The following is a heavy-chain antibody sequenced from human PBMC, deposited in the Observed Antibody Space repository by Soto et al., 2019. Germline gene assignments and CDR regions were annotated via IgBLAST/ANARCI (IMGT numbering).Heavy chain of an antibody. CDR2: IIPIFGTA. CDR3: ALPWPSYYDFWGGSPPQYYYYGMDV. D-gene: IGHD3-3*01. J-gene: IGHJ6*02. V-gene: IGHV1-69*06. Sequence: QVQLVQSGAEVKKPGSSVKVSCKASGGTFSSYAISWVRQAPGQGLEWMGGIIPIFGTANYAQKFQGRVPITPDKSTSTAYMELSSLRSEDTAVYYCALPWPSYYDFWGGSPPQYYYYGMDVWGQGTTVTVSS. CDR1: GGTFSSYA.